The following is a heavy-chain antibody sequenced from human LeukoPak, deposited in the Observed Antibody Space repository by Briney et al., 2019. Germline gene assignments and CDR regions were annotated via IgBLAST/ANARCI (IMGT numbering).Heavy chain of an antibody. Sequence: QSGGSLRLSCAASGFTFSSYWMSWVRQAPGKGLEWVANIKQDGSEKYYVDSVEGRFTISRDNAKNSLYLQMNSLRAEDTAVYYCARDGGKVPDTAMATGPDWFDPWGQGTLVTVSS. CDR1: GFTFSSYW. CDR3: ARDGGKVPDTAMATGPDWFDP. D-gene: IGHD5-18*01. V-gene: IGHV3-7*01. CDR2: IKQDGSEK. J-gene: IGHJ5*02.